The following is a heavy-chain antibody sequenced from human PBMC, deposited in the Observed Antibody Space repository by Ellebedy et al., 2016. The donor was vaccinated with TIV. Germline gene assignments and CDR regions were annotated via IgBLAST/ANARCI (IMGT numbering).Heavy chain of an antibody. CDR3: ARGTPMPGLDY. CDR2: IYRGGST. Sequence: GESLKISCTASEFAVTRKYMSWVRQAPGKGLEWISVIYRGGSTYYADSVKGRFTISRDNARNTMYLQMKSLRVEDTAVYYCARGTPMPGLDYWGQGSLVTVSS. J-gene: IGHJ4*02. D-gene: IGHD1-14*01. V-gene: IGHV3-53*01. CDR1: EFAVTRKY.